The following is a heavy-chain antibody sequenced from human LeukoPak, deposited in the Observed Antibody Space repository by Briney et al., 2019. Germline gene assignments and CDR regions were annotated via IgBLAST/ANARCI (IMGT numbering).Heavy chain of an antibody. V-gene: IGHV3-23*01. CDR2: ISGSGGST. CDR1: GFTFSSYA. D-gene: IGHD4-11*01. Sequence: GGSLRLSCAASGFTFSSYAMSWVRQAPGKGLEWVSAISGSGGSTYYADPVKGRFTISRDNSKNTLYLQMNTLRAEDTAVFYCAKEDDYSNYVDYWGQGTLVTVSS. J-gene: IGHJ4*02. CDR3: AKEDDYSNYVDY.